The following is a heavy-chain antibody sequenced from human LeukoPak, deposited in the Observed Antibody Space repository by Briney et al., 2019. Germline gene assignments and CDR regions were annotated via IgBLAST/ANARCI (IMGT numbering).Heavy chain of an antibody. CDR1: GYTFTGYY. D-gene: IGHD3-10*01. J-gene: IGHJ5*02. V-gene: IGHV1-2*02. Sequence: ASVKVSCKASGYTFTGYYMHWVRQAPGQGLEWMGWINPNSGGTNYAQKFQGRVTMTRDTSISTAYMELSRLRSDDTAVYSCARDHRGGLNWFDPWGQGTLVTVSS. CDR2: INPNSGGT. CDR3: ARDHRGGLNWFDP.